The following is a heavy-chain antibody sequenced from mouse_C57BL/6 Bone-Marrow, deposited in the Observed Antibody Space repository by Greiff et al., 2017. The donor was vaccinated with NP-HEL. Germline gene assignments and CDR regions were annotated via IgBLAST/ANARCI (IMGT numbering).Heavy chain of an antibody. CDR1: GYTFTSYW. Sequence: QVQLQQPGAELVKPGASVKVSCKASGYTFTSYWMHWVKQRPGQGLEWIGRIHPSDSDTNYNQKFKGKATLTVDKSSSTAYMQLSSLTSEDSAVYYCASMTTVVARSFFYWYFDVWGTGTTVTVSS. V-gene: IGHV1-74*01. CDR3: ASMTTVVARSFFYWYFDV. D-gene: IGHD1-1*01. CDR2: IHPSDSDT. J-gene: IGHJ1*03.